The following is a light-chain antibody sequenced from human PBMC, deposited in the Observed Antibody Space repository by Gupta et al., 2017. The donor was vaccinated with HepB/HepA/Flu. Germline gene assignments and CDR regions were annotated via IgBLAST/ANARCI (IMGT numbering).Light chain of an antibody. CDR1: QSLLHSNGNTY. CDR3: MQGVQLPLT. Sequence: EIVMTQTPLSLSVTPGQPSSISCKSSQSLLHSNGNTYLYWYLQNPGQPPQLLLYEVSNRVSRVPDRFSGGGSGTEFTLKISRVEAEDVGVYFCMQGVQLPLTFGGGTKVDIK. V-gene: IGKV2D-29*01. J-gene: IGKJ4*01. CDR2: EVS.